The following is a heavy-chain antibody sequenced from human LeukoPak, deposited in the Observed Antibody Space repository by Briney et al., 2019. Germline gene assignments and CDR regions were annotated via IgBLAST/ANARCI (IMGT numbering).Heavy chain of an antibody. CDR2: ISAYNGNT. Sequence: ASVKVSCKASGYTFTSYGISRVRQAPGQGLEWMGWISAYNGNTNYAQKLQGRVTMTTDTSTRTAYMELRSLRSDDTAVYYCARADIRAIASSGLYGFDYWGQGTLVTVSS. CDR3: ARADIRAIASSGLYGFDY. V-gene: IGHV1-18*01. CDR1: GYTFTSYG. J-gene: IGHJ4*02. D-gene: IGHD6-19*01.